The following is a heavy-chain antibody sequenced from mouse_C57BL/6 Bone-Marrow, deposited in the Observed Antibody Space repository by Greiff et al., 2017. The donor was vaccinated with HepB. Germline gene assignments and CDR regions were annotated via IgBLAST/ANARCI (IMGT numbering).Heavy chain of an antibody. CDR1: GFTFSDYY. D-gene: IGHD1-1*01. CDR3: ARVGGSSQIDY. Sequence: EVKLMESEGGLVQPGSSMKLSCTASGFTFSDYYMPWVRQVPEKGLEWVANINYDGSSTYYLDSLKSRFIISRDNAKNILYLQMSSLKSEDTATYYCARVGGSSQIDYWGQGTTLTVSS. J-gene: IGHJ2*01. CDR2: INYDGSST. V-gene: IGHV5-16*01.